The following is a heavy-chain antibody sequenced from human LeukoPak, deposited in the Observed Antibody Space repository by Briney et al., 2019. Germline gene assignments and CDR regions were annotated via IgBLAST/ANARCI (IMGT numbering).Heavy chain of an antibody. V-gene: IGHV4-4*07. CDR2: IFTSGST. D-gene: IGHD2-2*01. Sequence: KTSETLSLTCAVSGGSINSYYWSWIRQPAGKGLEWIGRIFTSGSTNYNPSLKSRVTLSVDTSKNQFSLKVGSVTAADTAVYYCARVNSSWFKFDXXXXGILVTVSS. CDR1: GGSINSYY. CDR3: ARVNSSWFKFDX. J-gene: IGHJ4*02.